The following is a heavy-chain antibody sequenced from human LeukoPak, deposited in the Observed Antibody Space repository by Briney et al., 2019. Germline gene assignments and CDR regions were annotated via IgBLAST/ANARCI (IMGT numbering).Heavy chain of an antibody. J-gene: IGHJ4*02. CDR3: ARDSCSSTSCYGGYSFDY. CDR1: GFTFSSYG. CDR2: IWYDGSNK. D-gene: IGHD2-2*01. Sequence: GSLRLSCAASGFTFSSYGMHWVRQAPGKGLEWVAVIWYDGSNKYYADSVKGRFTISRDNSKNTLYLQMNSPRAEDTAVYYCARDSCSSTSCYGGYSFDYWGQGTLVTVSS. V-gene: IGHV3-33*01.